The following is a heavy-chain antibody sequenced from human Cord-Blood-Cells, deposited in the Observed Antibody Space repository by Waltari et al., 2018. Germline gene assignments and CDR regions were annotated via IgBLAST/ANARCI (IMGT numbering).Heavy chain of an antibody. CDR3: ARRGDGSGSYYAFDI. Sequence: QLQLQESGPGLVKPSAALSLTCTVPGGSIISTSYYWGWIRQPPGKGLEWIGSIYYSGSTYYNPSLKSRVTISVDTSKTQFSLKLSSVTAADTAGYYCARRGDGSGSYYAFDIWGQGTIVTVSS. CDR1: GGSIISTSYY. V-gene: IGHV4-39*01. CDR2: IYYSGST. D-gene: IGHD3-10*01. J-gene: IGHJ3*02.